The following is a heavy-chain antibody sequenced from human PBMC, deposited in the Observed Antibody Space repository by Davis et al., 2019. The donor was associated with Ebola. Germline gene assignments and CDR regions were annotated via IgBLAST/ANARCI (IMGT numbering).Heavy chain of an antibody. CDR3: ARSLRATKYYYYGMDV. V-gene: IGHV4-61*01. J-gene: IGHJ6*02. Sequence: PSETLSLTCTVSGGSVSSGSYYWSWIRQPPGKGLEWIGYIYYSGSTNYNPSLKSRVTMSVDTSKNQFSLKLSSVTAADTAVYYRARSLRATKYYYYGMDVWGQGTTVTVSS. CDR2: IYYSGST. D-gene: IGHD1-26*01. CDR1: GGSVSSGSYY.